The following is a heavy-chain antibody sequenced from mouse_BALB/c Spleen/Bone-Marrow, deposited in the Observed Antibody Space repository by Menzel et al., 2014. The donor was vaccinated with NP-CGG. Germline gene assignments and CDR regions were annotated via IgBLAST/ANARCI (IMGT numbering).Heavy chain of an antibody. D-gene: IGHD2-12*01. Sequence: SGAELVRPGASVTLSCKASGYTFTDYEMHWVKQTPVHGLVWIGAIDPETGGTAYNQKFKGKATLTADKSSSTAYMELRSLTSEDSAVYYCTSYDWFAYWGQGTLVTVSA. CDR1: GYTFTDYE. CDR2: IDPETGGT. J-gene: IGHJ3*01. CDR3: TSYDWFAY. V-gene: IGHV1-15*01.